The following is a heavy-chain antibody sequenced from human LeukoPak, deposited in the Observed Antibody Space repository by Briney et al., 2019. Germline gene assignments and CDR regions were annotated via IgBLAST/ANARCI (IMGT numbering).Heavy chain of an antibody. CDR1: GFTFSNAW. Sequence: GGSLRLSCAGSGFTFSNAWMNWVRQAPGKGLEWVSAISGSGGSTYYADSVKGRFTISRDNSKNTLYLQMNSLRAEDTAVYYCAKRGESLWGSTGGGTLNYFDYWGQGTLVTVSS. CDR2: ISGSGGST. V-gene: IGHV3-23*01. CDR3: AKRGESLWGSTGGGTLNYFDY. J-gene: IGHJ4*02. D-gene: IGHD3-16*01.